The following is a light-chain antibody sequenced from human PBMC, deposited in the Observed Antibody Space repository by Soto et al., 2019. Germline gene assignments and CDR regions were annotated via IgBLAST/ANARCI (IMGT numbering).Light chain of an antibody. Sequence: DIQMPQSPSSLSASVGDSVTITCRASQSINIYLSWYQQKPGKAPKLLMNVASTLQGGVPSRFSGSGSVTEFTLAISSLQTEDSATYYCQQSFSTPQTFGGGTRVEIK. V-gene: IGKV1-39*01. CDR1: QSINIY. J-gene: IGKJ4*01. CDR2: VAS. CDR3: QQSFSTPQT.